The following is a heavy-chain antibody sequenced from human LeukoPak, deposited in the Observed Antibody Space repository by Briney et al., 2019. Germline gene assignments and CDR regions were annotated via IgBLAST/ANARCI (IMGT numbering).Heavy chain of an antibody. Sequence: GGSLRLSCAASGFIFSNHGIHWVRQTPGKGLEWLAVISYEAKTTFYAESVKGRFTISRDNAKNSLYLQMNSLRAEDTAVYYCARDPTQWLRYGYFDYWGQGTLVTVSS. CDR3: ARDPTQWLRYGYFDY. V-gene: IGHV3-30*03. CDR1: GFIFSNHG. D-gene: IGHD5-12*01. CDR2: ISYEAKTT. J-gene: IGHJ4*02.